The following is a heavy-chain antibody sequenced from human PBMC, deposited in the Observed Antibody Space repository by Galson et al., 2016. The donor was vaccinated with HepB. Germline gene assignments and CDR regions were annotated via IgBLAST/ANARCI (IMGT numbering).Heavy chain of an antibody. J-gene: IGHJ4*02. V-gene: IGHV3-33*01. Sequence: SLRLSCAASGFTFNSFCVHWFRQDPGRGREGVVVIWYDGGNKNYGDSVKGRFTISRDNSKNTLYLQLNSLTAEDTAIYYFAREAPRAAPGANDCWGQGTQVTVSS. CDR3: AREAPRAAPGANDC. D-gene: IGHD6-13*01. CDR1: GFTFNSFC. CDR2: IWYDGGNK.